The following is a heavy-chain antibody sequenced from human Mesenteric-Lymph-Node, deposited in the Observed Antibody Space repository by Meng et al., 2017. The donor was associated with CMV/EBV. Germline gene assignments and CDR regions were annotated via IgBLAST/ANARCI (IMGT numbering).Heavy chain of an antibody. CDR2: ISATSSFI. CDR1: GFDFSGYT. J-gene: IGHJ6*02. D-gene: IGHD3-10*01. V-gene: IGHV3-21*01. CDR3: ARDTLVRGVTLYYGMDV. Sequence: GESLKISCGASGFDFSGYTMTWVRQAPGKGLEWVSAISATSSFISYAESVKGRFTISRDSAKNSLYLQMNSLRAEDTAVYYCARDTLVRGVTLYYGMDVWGQGTTVTVSS.